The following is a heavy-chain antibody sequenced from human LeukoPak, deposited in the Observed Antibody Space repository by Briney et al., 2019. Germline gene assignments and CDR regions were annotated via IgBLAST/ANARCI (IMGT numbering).Heavy chain of an antibody. Sequence: ASVKVSCKASGYTFTSYGISWVRQAPGQGLEWMGWISAYNGNTNYAQKLQGGVTMTTDTSTSTAYMELRSLRSDDTAVYYCARDPSTYYDFWSGSPSPGQPDWFDPWGQGTLVTVSS. D-gene: IGHD3-3*01. CDR1: GYTFTSYG. CDR3: ARDPSTYYDFWSGSPSPGQPDWFDP. V-gene: IGHV1-18*01. CDR2: ISAYNGNT. J-gene: IGHJ5*02.